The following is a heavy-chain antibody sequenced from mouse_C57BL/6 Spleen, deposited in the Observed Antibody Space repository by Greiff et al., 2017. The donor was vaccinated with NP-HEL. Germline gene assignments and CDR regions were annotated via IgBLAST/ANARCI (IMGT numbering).Heavy chain of an antibody. CDR2: IYPGSGST. D-gene: IGHD1-2*01. J-gene: IGHJ1*03. V-gene: IGHV1-55*01. CDR3: ARERERRRGYFDV. CDR1: GYTFTSYW. Sequence: VQPQQPGAELVKPGASVKMSCKASGYTFTSYWITWVKQRPGQGLEWIGDIYPGSGSTNYNEKFKSKATLTVDTSSSTAYMQLSSLTSEDSAVYYGARERERRRGYFDVWGTGTTVTVSS.